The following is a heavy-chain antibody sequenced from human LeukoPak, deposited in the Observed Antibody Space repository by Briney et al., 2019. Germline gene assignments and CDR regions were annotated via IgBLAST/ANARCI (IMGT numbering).Heavy chain of an antibody. Sequence: SETLSLTCTVSGGSISSYYWSWIRQPPGKGLEWIGYISYSGTTNYNPSLKSRVSMSVDTSQNQFSLKLTSVIAADTAVYYCARGIGWYHYWGQGTLVTVSS. CDR2: ISYSGTT. CDR3: ARGIGWYHY. V-gene: IGHV4-59*01. D-gene: IGHD6-19*01. J-gene: IGHJ4*02. CDR1: GGSISSYY.